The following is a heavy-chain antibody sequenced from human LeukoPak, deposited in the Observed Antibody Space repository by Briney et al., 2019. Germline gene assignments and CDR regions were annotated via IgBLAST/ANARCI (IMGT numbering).Heavy chain of an antibody. V-gene: IGHV1-18*01. CDR2: ISAYNGNT. CDR3: ARDRAGYSSGYFDY. Sequence: GASVKVSCKASGYTFTSYGISWARQAPGQGLEWMGWISAYNGNTNYAQKLQGRVTMTTDTSTSTAYMELRSLRSDDTAVYYCARDRAGYSSGYFDYWGQGTLVTVSS. CDR1: GYTFTSYG. D-gene: IGHD6-19*01. J-gene: IGHJ4*02.